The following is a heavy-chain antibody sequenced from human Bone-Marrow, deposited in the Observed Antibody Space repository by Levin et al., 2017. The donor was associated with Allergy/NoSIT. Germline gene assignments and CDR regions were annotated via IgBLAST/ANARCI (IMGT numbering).Heavy chain of an antibody. V-gene: IGHV4-38-2*02. CDR1: GYSLTSGYY. CDR3: TRALRSDWYFDV. Sequence: HSQTLSLTCSVSGYSLTSGYYWAWFRQPPGKGLEWIALIFHSGSTYYNPSLKSRVSISIDTSKNQFSLKLTSVTAADTAVYHCTRALRSDWYFDVWGRGILVNVSS. CDR2: IFHSGST. J-gene: IGHJ2*01.